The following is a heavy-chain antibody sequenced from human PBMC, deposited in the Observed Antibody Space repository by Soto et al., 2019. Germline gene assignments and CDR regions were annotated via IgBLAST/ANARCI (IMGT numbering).Heavy chain of an antibody. J-gene: IGHJ6*02. CDR1: GGSFSGYY. Sequence: PSETLSLTCAVYGGSFSGYYWSWIRQPPGKGLEWIGEINHSGSTNYNPSLKSRVTISVGTSKNQFSLKLSSVTAADTAVYYCARRIAARPPYYYYYGMDVWGQGTTVTVSS. V-gene: IGHV4-34*01. D-gene: IGHD6-6*01. CDR2: INHSGST. CDR3: ARRIAARPPYYYYYGMDV.